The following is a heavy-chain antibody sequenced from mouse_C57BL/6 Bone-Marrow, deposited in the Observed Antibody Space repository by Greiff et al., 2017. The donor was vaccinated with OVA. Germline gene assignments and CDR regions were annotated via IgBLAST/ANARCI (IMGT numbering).Heavy chain of an antibody. CDR3: ARCGYYPYYYAMDY. D-gene: IGHD2-3*01. V-gene: IGHV1-55*01. CDR1: GYTFTSYW. CDR2: IYPGSGST. J-gene: IGHJ4*01. Sequence: QVQLQQPGAELVKPGASVKMSCKASGYTFTSYWITWVKQRPGQGLEWIGDIYPGSGSTNYNEKFKSKATLTVDTSSSTAYMQLRILTSEDSAVYYCARCGYYPYYYAMDYWGQGTSVTVSS.